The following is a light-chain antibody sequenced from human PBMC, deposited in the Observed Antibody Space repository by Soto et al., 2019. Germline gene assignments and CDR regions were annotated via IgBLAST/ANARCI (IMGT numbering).Light chain of an antibody. CDR3: QSYDSSLSGSVV. V-gene: IGLV1-40*01. CDR2: GNS. Sequence: QSVLTQPPSVSGAPGQRITISCTGSSSNIGAHYDVHWYQQLPGAAPKLLIYGNSNRPSGVPDRFSGSKSGTSASLAITGLQAEDEAGYYCQSYDSSLSGSVVFGGGTKVTVL. J-gene: IGLJ2*01. CDR1: SSNIGAHYD.